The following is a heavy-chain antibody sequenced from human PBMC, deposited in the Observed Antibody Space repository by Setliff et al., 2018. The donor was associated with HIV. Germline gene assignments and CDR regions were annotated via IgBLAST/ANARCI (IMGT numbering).Heavy chain of an antibody. CDR2: IYYSGST. CDR3: ASRVYYYDSSGYLREEGFDP. CDR1: GGSISYSRYY. D-gene: IGHD3-22*01. J-gene: IGHJ5*02. Sequence: SETLSLTCTVSGGSISYSRYYWSWTRQPPGKGLEWIGSIYYSGSTYYNPSLKSRVTISVDTSKNQFSLKLSSVTAADAAVYYCASRVYYYDSSGYLREEGFDPWGQGTLVTVTS. V-gene: IGHV4-39*01.